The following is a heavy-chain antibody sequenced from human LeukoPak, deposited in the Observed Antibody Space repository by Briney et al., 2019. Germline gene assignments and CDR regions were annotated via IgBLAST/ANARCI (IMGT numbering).Heavy chain of an antibody. V-gene: IGHV1-18*01. CDR2: ISAYNGNT. J-gene: IGHJ4*02. CDR3: TRDHSSAVASAHDY. CDR1: GYTFTSYG. Sequence: ASVKVSCKASGYTFTSYGISWVRQAPGQGLEGMGWISAYNGNTNYAQKLQGRVTITTDTSTSTAYMELRSLRSDDTAVYYCTRDHSSAVASAHDYWAQGTLVTVSS. D-gene: IGHD6-19*01.